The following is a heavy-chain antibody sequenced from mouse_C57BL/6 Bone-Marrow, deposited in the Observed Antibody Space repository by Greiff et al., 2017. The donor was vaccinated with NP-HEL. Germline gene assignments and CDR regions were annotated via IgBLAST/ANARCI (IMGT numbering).Heavy chain of an antibody. CDR2: INPNNGGT. D-gene: IGHD1-1*01. CDR1: GYTFTDYN. Sequence: DVKLQESGPELVKPGASVKIPCKASGYTFTDYNMDWVKQSHGKSLEWIGDINPNNGGTIYNQKFKGKATLTVDKSSSTAYMELRSLTSEDTAVYYCARDGYYGDAWFAYWGQGTLVTVSA. J-gene: IGHJ3*01. V-gene: IGHV1-18*01. CDR3: ARDGYYGDAWFAY.